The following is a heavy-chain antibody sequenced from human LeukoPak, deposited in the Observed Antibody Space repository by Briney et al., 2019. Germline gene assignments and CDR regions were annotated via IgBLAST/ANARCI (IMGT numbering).Heavy chain of an antibody. J-gene: IGHJ4*02. CDR2: ISGSGDST. CDR1: GFTFSSYA. V-gene: IGHV3-23*01. Sequence: GGSLRLSCAASGFTFSSYAMSWVRQAPGKGLEWVSAISGSGDSTYYAGSVKGRFTISRDNSKNRLYLQMNSLRAEDTAVYYCAKEEGRSSSSANWGQGTLVTVSS. D-gene: IGHD6-13*01. CDR3: AKEEGRSSSSAN.